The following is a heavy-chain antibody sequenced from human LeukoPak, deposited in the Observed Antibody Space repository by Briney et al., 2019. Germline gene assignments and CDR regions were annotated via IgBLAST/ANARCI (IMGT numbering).Heavy chain of an antibody. CDR3: ARESHVTREDY. Sequence: GASVKVSCKASGYTFTSYYMHWVRQAPGQGLEWMGIINPSGGSTSYAQKFQGRVTMTRDTSTSTVYMELSSLRSKDTAVYYCARESHVTREDYWGRGTLVTVSS. CDR2: INPSGGST. J-gene: IGHJ4*02. D-gene: IGHD3-10*01. CDR1: GYTFTSYY. V-gene: IGHV1-46*01.